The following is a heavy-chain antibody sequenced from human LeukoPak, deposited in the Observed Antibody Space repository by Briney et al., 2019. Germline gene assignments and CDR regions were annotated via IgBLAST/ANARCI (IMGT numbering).Heavy chain of an antibody. CDR1: GGSISSYY. V-gene: IGHV4-59*08. Sequence: SETLSLTCTVSGGSISSYYWSWIRQPPGKGLEWIGYIYYSGSTNYNPSLKSRVTISVDTSKNQFSLKLTSVTAADTAVYYCARQELWGDGHGFDIWGQGTMVTVSS. D-gene: IGHD3-16*01. CDR3: ARQELWGDGHGFDI. J-gene: IGHJ3*02. CDR2: IYYSGST.